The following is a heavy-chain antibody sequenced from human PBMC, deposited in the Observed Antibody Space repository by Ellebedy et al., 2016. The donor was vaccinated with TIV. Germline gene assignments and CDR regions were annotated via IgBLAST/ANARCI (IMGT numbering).Heavy chain of an antibody. CDR2: IWYDGSNK. CDR3: ARGRYDSSGYYQDY. Sequence: GGSLRLXXAASGFTFSSFGMYWVRQAPGKGLEWVAVIWYDGSNKYYADSVKGRFTISRDNSKNTLYLQMNSLRAEDTAVYYCARGRYDSSGYYQDYWGQGTLVTVSS. V-gene: IGHV3-33*07. D-gene: IGHD3-22*01. J-gene: IGHJ4*02. CDR1: GFTFSSFG.